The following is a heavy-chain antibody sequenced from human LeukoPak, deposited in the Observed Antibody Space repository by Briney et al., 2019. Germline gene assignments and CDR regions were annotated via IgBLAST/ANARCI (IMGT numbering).Heavy chain of an antibody. J-gene: IGHJ4*02. D-gene: IGHD3-22*01. CDR2: ISSGSSYI. CDR1: GFTVSSYS. Sequence: GGSLRLSCAASGFTVSSYSMTWVRQAPGKGLEWVSSISSGSSYIYYADSVKGRFTISRDNAKNSLYLQMNSLRAEDTAVYYCARLPIYDSSGYSDYWGQGTLVTVSS. V-gene: IGHV3-21*01. CDR3: ARLPIYDSSGYSDY.